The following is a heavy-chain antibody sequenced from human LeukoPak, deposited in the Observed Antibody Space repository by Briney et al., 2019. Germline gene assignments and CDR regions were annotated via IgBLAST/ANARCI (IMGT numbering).Heavy chain of an antibody. Sequence: GGSLRLSCAASGFTFSDYYMSWIRQAPGKGLEWVSYISSSGSTIYYADSVKGRFTISRDNAKNSLYLQMNSLRAEYTAVYYCATAESVDIVASFDYWGQGTLVTVSS. J-gene: IGHJ4*02. CDR1: GFTFSDYY. V-gene: IGHV3-11*01. CDR2: ISSSGSTI. D-gene: IGHD5-12*01. CDR3: ATAESVDIVASFDY.